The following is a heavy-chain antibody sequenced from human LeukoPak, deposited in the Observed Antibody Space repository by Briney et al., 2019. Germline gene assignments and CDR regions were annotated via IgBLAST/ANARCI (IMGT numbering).Heavy chain of an antibody. CDR3: ARAVSGRFDY. J-gene: IGHJ4*02. Sequence: PSETLSLTCTVSGGSMSPYHWGWIRQPPGKGLEWTGYIYYSGSTNYNPSLNSRVTISVDTSKNQFSLRLSSVTAADTAIYYCARAVSGRFDYWGQGTLVTVSS. D-gene: IGHD6-19*01. CDR2: IYYSGST. V-gene: IGHV4-59*08. CDR1: GGSMSPYH.